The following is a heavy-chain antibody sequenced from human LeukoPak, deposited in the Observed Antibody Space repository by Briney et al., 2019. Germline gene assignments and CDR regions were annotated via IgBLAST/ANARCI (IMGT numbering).Heavy chain of an antibody. CDR1: GGTFSSYA. Sequence: GASVKVSCKASGGTFSSYAISWVRQAPGQGLEWMGRIIPILGIANYAQKFQGRVTITADKSTSTAYMELSSLRSEDTAVYYCAGHLCDILTGYYRDYFDYWGQGTLVTVSS. CDR3: AGHLCDILTGYYRDYFDY. J-gene: IGHJ4*02. V-gene: IGHV1-69*04. CDR2: IIPILGIA. D-gene: IGHD3-9*01.